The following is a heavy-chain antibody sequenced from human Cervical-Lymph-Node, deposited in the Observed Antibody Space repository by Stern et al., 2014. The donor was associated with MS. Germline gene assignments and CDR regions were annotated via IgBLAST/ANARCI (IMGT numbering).Heavy chain of an antibody. CDR2: INTNSGGT. Sequence: VQLVQSGAEVKKPGASMKVSCKASGYNFTNYYIHWVRQAPGQGLEWMGRINTNSGGTKYAQKFQGRVTMTRDTSASTAYMEVSRLMFDDTAVYYCARRVTRNNFDSWGQGTLIIVSS. D-gene: IGHD4-17*01. CDR1: GYNFTNYY. J-gene: IGHJ4*02. V-gene: IGHV1-2*06. CDR3: ARRVTRNNFDS.